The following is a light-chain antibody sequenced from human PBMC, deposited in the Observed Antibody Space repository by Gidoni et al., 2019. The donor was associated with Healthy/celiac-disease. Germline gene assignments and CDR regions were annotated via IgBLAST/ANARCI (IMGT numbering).Light chain of an antibody. J-gene: IGLJ2*01. CDR3: QAWDSSFVV. V-gene: IGLV3-1*01. Sequence: YELTQPPPVSVSPGQTASITCSGDKLGDKYACWYQQKPGQSPVLVIYQDSKRPSGIPERFSGSNSGNTATLTISGTQAMDEADYYCQAWDSSFVVFGGGTKLTVL. CDR1: KLGDKY. CDR2: QDS.